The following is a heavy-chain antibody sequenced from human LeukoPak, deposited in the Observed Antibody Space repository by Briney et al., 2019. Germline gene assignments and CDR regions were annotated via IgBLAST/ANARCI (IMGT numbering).Heavy chain of an antibody. J-gene: IGHJ5*02. CDR3: ARGWRMSVP. Sequence: GGFLRLSCAASGFTFSSYAMSWVRQAPGKGLEWVSAISGSGGSTYYADSVKGRFTISRDNSKNTLYLQMNSLTTEDTAVYYCARGWRMSVPWGQGTLVTVSS. CDR1: GFTFSSYA. CDR2: ISGSGGST. V-gene: IGHV3-23*01. D-gene: IGHD1-1*01.